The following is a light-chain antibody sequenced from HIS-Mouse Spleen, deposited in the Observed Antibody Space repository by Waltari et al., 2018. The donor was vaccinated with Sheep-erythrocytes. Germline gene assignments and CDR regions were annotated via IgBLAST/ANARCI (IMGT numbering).Light chain of an antibody. CDR1: SSDVGGYNS. Sequence: QSALTQPRSVSGSPGQSVTISCTGTSSDVGGYNSVSWYQQYPGQAPQLLIYDVSKRPSGVPDRFSGSKSGNTASLTISGLQAEDEADYYCCSYAGSYNHVFATGTKVTVL. V-gene: IGLV2-11*01. J-gene: IGLJ1*01. CDR2: DVS. CDR3: CSYAGSYNHV.